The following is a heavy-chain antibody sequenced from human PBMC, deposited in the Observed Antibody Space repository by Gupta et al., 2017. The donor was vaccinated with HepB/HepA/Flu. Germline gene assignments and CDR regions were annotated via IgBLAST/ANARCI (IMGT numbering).Heavy chain of an antibody. CDR3: ARYCTNGVCYTDPYYYYGMDV. D-gene: IGHD2-8*01. J-gene: IGHJ6*02. CDR1: GFTFSCYG. V-gene: IGHV3-33*01. Sequence: QVHLVETGGGAVQPGRSLRLTCAASGFTFSCYGMHWVPQAPGKGLEWVAVIWYDGSNKYYADSVKGRFTISRDNSKNTLYLQMNSLRAEDTAVYYCARYCTNGVCYTDPYYYYGMDVWGQGTTVTVSS. CDR2: IWYDGSNK.